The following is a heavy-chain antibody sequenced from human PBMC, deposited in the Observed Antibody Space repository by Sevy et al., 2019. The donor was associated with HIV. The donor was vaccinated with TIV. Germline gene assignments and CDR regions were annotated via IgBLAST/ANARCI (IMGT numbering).Heavy chain of an antibody. J-gene: IGHJ5*02. CDR2: ISRTSTTT. Sequence: GGSLRLSCKASGFTFSTYSMHWVPQAPGKGLEWVSSISRTSTTTYYADSAKGRFTISRDNAKNSLYLQMNSLRDEDTAVYYCAREAYYYDSREENWFDPWGQGTLVTVSS. CDR3: AREAYYYDSREENWFDP. CDR1: GFTFSTYS. V-gene: IGHV3-48*02. D-gene: IGHD3-22*01.